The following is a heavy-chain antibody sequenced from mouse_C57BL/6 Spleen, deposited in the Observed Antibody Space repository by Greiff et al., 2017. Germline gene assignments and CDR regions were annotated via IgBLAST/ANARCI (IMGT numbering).Heavy chain of an antibody. D-gene: IGHD1-1*01. V-gene: IGHV5-17*01. Sequence: EVKLVESGGGLVKPGGSLKLSCAASGFTFSDYGMHWVRQATEKGLEWVAYISSGSSNIYYADTVKGRFTISRDNAKNTLFLQMTSLRSEDTAMYYCARDYYGSSPDYWGQGTTLTVSS. J-gene: IGHJ2*01. CDR1: GFTFSDYG. CDR3: ARDYYGSSPDY. CDR2: ISSGSSNI.